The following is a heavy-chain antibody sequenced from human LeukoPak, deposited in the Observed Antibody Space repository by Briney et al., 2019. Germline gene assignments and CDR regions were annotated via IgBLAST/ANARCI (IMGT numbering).Heavy chain of an antibody. D-gene: IGHD3-16*02. CDR1: GFTFSSYS. V-gene: IGHV3-21*01. Sequence: GGSLRLSCAASGFTFSSYSMNWVRQAPGKGLEWVSSISSSSSYIYYADSVKGRFTISRDNAKNSLYLQMNSLRAEDTAVYYCARISLENYDYVWGSYRYPDYWGQGTLVTVSS. J-gene: IGHJ4*02. CDR3: ARISLENYDYVWGSYRYPDY. CDR2: ISSSSSYI.